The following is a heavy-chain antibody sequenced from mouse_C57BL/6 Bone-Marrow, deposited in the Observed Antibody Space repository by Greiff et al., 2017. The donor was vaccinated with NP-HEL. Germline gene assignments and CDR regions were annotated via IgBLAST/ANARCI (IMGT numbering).Heavy chain of an antibody. V-gene: IGHV7-1*01. CDR3: ARDAPSYGGFAY. J-gene: IGHJ3*01. CDR1: GFTFSDFY. CDR2: SRNKANDYTT. Sequence: EVQRVESGGGLVQSGRSLRLSCATSGFTFSDFYMEWVRQAPGKGLEWIAASRNKANDYTTEYSASVKGRFIVSRDSSQSILYLQMNALRAEDTAIYYCARDAPSYGGFAYWGQGTLVTVSA. D-gene: IGHD1-1*02.